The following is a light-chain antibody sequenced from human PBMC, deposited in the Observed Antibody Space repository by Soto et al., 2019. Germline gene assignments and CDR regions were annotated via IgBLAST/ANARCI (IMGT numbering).Light chain of an antibody. J-gene: IGKJ1*01. CDR1: QSINNW. V-gene: IGKV1-5*01. Sequence: MWQSGAALSAKDGDRVAISCRASQSINNWLAWYQLKPGKAPKLLIYDASTLESGVPSRFSGSGSGTEFTLTISSLQPDDFATYYCQQYASYSPTFGQRTNV. CDR3: QQYASYSPT. CDR2: DAS.